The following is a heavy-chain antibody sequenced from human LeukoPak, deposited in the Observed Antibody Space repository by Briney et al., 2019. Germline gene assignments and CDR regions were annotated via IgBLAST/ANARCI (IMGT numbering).Heavy chain of an antibody. CDR3: AKVGKPTVTTSPWVWYFDL. CDR2: ISGSGGST. V-gene: IGHV3-23*01. CDR1: GFTFSSYA. D-gene: IGHD4-17*01. Sequence: GGSLRLSCAASGFTFSSYAMSWVRQAPGKGLEWVSAISGSGGSTYYADSVKGRFTISRDNSKNTLYLQMNSLRAEDTAIYYCAKVGKPTVTTSPWVWYFDLWGRGTLVTVSS. J-gene: IGHJ2*01.